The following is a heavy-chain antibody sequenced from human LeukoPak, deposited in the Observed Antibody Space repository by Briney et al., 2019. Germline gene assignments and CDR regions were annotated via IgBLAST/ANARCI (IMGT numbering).Heavy chain of an antibody. CDR2: ISPVDSDT. D-gene: IGHD3-16*01. CDR3: ARLWGRYLSYHYDY. V-gene: IGHV5-51*01. Sequence: GESLKISCKGSGYSFTSYWIAWVRQMPGKGLEWMGIISPVDSDTTYSPSFQGQVTISADKSVTTAYLQWSSLKASDSAMYYCARLWGRYLSYHYDYWGQGTLVTISS. CDR1: GYSFTSYW. J-gene: IGHJ4*02.